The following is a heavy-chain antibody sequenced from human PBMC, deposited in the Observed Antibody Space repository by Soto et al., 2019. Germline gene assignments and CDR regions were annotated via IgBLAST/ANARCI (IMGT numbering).Heavy chain of an antibody. CDR1: GGTFSSYA. D-gene: IGHD5-18*01. Sequence: SVKVSCKASGGTFSSYAISWVRQAPGQGLEWMGGITPIFGTANYAQKFQGRVTITADKSTSTAYMELSSLRSEDTAVYYCARVGGTYVDTAIHWGQGTLVTVYS. V-gene: IGHV1-69*06. CDR3: ARVGGTYVDTAIH. J-gene: IGHJ4*02. CDR2: ITPIFGTA.